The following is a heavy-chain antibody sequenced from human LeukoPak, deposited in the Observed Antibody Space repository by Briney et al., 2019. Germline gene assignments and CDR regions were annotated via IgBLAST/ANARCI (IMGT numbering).Heavy chain of an antibody. J-gene: IGHJ3*02. CDR2: IYSGGST. Sequence: PGGSLRLSCAASGFTVSSDYMSWVRQAPGKGLEWVSVIYSGGSTYYADSVKGRFTISRDNSKNTLYLQMNSLRAEDTAVYYCARDIPPQGGWDDAFDIWGQGTMVTVSS. D-gene: IGHD6-19*01. CDR3: ARDIPPQGGWDDAFDI. CDR1: GFTVSSDY. V-gene: IGHV3-66*01.